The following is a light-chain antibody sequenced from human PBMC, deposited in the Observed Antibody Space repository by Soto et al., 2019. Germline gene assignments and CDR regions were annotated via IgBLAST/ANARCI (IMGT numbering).Light chain of an antibody. V-gene: IGLV1-47*02. CDR3: AAWDDSLSGWV. Sequence: QAVVTQPPSASGTPGQRVTISCSGSRSSIGSNSVYWYQQLPGTAPKLLSSYNDQRPEGVPARCSGSKSGTSASLAISGLRSEDEADYYCAAWDDSLSGWVFGGGTKVTVL. CDR2: YND. J-gene: IGLJ3*02. CDR1: RSSIGSNS.